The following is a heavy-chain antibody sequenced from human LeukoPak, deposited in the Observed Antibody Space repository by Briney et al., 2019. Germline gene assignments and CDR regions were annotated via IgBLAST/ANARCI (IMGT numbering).Heavy chain of an antibody. D-gene: IGHD6-13*01. CDR3: ARAYSSSWYPFDY. J-gene: IGHJ4*02. Sequence: GESLKISCKGSGDSFSNYWIAWVRQMPGKGLEWMGIIYPGDSDARYSSSFQGQVTFSVDKSISTAYLQWSSLKASNTAMYYCARAYSSSWYPFDYWGQGTLVTVSS. V-gene: IGHV5-51*01. CDR2: IYPGDSDA. CDR1: GDSFSNYW.